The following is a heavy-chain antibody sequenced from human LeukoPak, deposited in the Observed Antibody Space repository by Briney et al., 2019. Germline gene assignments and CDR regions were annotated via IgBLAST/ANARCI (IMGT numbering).Heavy chain of an antibody. V-gene: IGHV3-30*18. D-gene: IGHD3-22*01. CDR3: AKNSERSYITMIKDGMDV. J-gene: IGHJ6*04. CDR1: GFTFSSYG. Sequence: GGSLRLSCAASGFTFSSYGMHWVRQAPGKGLEWVAVISYDGSNKYYADSVKGRFTISRDNSKNTLYLQMNSLRAEDTAVYYCAKNSERSYITMIKDGMDVWGKGTTVTVSS. CDR2: ISYDGSNK.